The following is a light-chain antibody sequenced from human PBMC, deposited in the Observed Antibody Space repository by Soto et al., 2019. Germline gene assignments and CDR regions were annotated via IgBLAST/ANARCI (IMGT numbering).Light chain of an antibody. Sequence: EMVMTQSPATLSVSPGERATLSCRASQSVGSNLAWYQRKPGQAPRLLIYGASTRATGIPARFSGSGSGTEFTLTISGLQAEDFAVYYCHQYNTWPRTFGQGTKVEIK. CDR2: GAS. J-gene: IGKJ1*01. CDR1: QSVGSN. CDR3: HQYNTWPRT. V-gene: IGKV3-15*01.